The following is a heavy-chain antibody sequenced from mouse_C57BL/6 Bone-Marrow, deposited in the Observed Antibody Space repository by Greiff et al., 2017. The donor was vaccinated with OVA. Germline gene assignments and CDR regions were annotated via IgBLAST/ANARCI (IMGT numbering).Heavy chain of an antibody. CDR2: IYYSGTI. J-gene: IGHJ2*01. D-gene: IGHD2-5*01. CDR3: ARERGYNNYGWYDD. V-gene: IGHV3-5*01. Sequence: EVKLVESGPGLVKPSQTVFLTCTVTGISITTGNYRWSWIRQFPGNKLEWIGYIYYSGTITYNPSLTSRTTITRDTPKNQFFLEMNSLTAEDTATYYCARERGYNNYGWYDDWGQGTTLTVSS. CDR1: GISITTGNYR.